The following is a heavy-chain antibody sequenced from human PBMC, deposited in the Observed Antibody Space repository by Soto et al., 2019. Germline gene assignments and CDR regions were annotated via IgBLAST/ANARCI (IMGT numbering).Heavy chain of an antibody. Sequence: SETPSLTCAVYGGSFSGYYWTWIRQRPGTGLEWIGEINHSGSTNYNPSLKSRVTISVDTSKNQFSLKLTSVTAADTAVYYCARGIKYGDYSRWFDAWGPGTLVTVSS. J-gene: IGHJ5*01. V-gene: IGHV4-34*01. CDR3: ARGIKYGDYSRWFDA. D-gene: IGHD4-17*01. CDR1: GGSFSGYY. CDR2: INHSGST.